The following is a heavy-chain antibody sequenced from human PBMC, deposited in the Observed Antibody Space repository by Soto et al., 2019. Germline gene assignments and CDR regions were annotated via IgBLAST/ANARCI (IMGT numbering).Heavy chain of an antibody. V-gene: IGHV3-33*01. CDR3: ARGGIYERWQQLVRGGHWFDP. CDR2: IWYDGSNK. J-gene: IGHJ5*02. D-gene: IGHD6-13*01. CDR1: GFTFSSYG. Sequence: QVQLVESGGGVVQPGRSLRLSCAASGFTFSSYGMHWVRQAPGKGLEWVAVIWYDGSNKYYADSVKGRFTISRDNSKNTLYLQMNSLRAEDTAVYYCARGGIYERWQQLVRGGHWFDPWGQGTLVTVSS.